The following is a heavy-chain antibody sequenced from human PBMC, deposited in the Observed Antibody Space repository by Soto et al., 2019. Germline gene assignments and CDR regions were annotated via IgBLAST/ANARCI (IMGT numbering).Heavy chain of an antibody. V-gene: IGHV3-21*01. Sequence: GSLRLSCAASGFTCSSYSMNWVRQAPGKGLEWVSSISSSSSYIYYADSVKGRFTISRDNAKNSLYLQMNSLRAEDTAVYYCAREPNWNYVYYYGMDVWGQGTTVTVSS. CDR1: GFTCSSYS. CDR2: ISSSSSYI. CDR3: AREPNWNYVYYYGMDV. J-gene: IGHJ6*02. D-gene: IGHD1-7*01.